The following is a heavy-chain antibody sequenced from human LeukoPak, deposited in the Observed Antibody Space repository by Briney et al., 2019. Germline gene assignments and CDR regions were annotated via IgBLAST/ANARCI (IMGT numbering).Heavy chain of an antibody. J-gene: IGHJ6*03. CDR3: ARDVLNSYYYDSSGYPYYYYYYYMDV. CDR1: GGSISSYY. D-gene: IGHD3-22*01. Sequence: SETLSLTCTVSGGSISSYYWSWIRQPPGKGLEWIGYIYYSGSTNYNPSLKSRVTMSVDTSKNQFSLKLSSVTAADTAVYYCARDVLNSYYYDSSGYPYYYYYYYMDVWGKGTTVTVSS. CDR2: IYYSGST. V-gene: IGHV4-59*12.